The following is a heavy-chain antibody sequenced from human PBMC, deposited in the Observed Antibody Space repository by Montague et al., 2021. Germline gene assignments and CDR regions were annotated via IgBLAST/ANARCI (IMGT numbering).Heavy chain of an antibody. CDR2: VRHIGST. V-gene: IGHV4-34*01. D-gene: IGHD3-10*01. J-gene: IGHJ4*02. CDR3: ASDRGPFDY. CDR1: GGSLSEYY. Sequence: SETLSLTCGVYGGSLSEYYWTWIRQSPEKGLEWIGEVRHIGSTNYNPSLKSRVTMSVDKSENQFSLKLRSVTAADTAVYYCASDRGPFDYWGQGTVVTVSS.